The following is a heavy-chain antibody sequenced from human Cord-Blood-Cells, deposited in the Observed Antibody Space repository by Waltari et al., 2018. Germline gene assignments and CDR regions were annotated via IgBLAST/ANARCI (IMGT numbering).Heavy chain of an antibody. J-gene: IGHJ3*02. CDR3: ARRQCSSTSCYYYGSGSYAFDI. Sequence: QLQLQESGPGLVKPSETLSLTCTVSGGSISSSSYYWGRIRQPPGTGVEWIGSIYYSGSTYYNPSLKSRVTISVDTSKNQFSLKLSSVTAADTAVYYCARRQCSSTSCYYYGSGSYAFDIWGQGTMVTISS. D-gene: IGHD3-10*01. V-gene: IGHV4-39*01. CDR2: IYYSGST. CDR1: GGSISSSSYY.